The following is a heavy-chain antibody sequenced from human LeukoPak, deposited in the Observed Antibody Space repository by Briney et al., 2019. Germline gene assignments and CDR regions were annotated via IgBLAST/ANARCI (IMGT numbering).Heavy chain of an antibody. CDR3: ARGTANFWSGYSSHFDY. V-gene: IGHV1-46*01. Sequence: ASVTVSCKASGYTLTSYYMHWVRQAPGQELEWMGIINPSGGSTSYAQKFQGRVTMTRDTSTSTVYMEVSSLRSEDTAVYYCARGTANFWSGYSSHFDYWGQGTLVTVSS. J-gene: IGHJ4*02. CDR2: INPSGGST. CDR1: GYTLTSYY. D-gene: IGHD3-3*01.